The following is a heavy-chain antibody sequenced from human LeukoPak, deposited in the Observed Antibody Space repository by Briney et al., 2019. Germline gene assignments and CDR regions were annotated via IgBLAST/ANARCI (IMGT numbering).Heavy chain of an antibody. CDR3: ARELGGGGLHYFDY. CDR2: LYNDAFGSTT. V-gene: IGHV3-23*05. Sequence: GGSLRLSCVASGFTFSSYAMSWVRQAPGKGLEWVSTLYNDAFGSTTYYADSVTGRFTISRDNSQNTLFLQMSSLTAKDTAMYYCARELGGGGLHYFDYWGRGTLVTVSS. D-gene: IGHD3-16*01. J-gene: IGHJ4*02. CDR1: GFTFSSYA.